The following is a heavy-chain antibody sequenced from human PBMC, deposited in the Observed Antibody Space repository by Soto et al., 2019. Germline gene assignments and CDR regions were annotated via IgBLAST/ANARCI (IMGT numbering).Heavy chain of an antibody. CDR3: ARGPPLGY. J-gene: IGHJ4*02. V-gene: IGHV4-30-2*01. CDR1: GGSISSGDCY. CDR2: IYHSGST. Sequence: SETMSLTCTVSGGSISSGDCYWSWIRQPPGKGLEWIGYIYHSGSTYYNPSLKSRVTISVDRSKNQFSLKLSSVTAADTAVYYCARGPPLGYWGQGTLVTVSS.